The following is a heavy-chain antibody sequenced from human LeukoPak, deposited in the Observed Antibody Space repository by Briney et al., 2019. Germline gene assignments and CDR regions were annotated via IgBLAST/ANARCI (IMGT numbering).Heavy chain of an antibody. CDR3: TTDPNVLRLLEWLLEPDYYYYYGMDV. CDR2: IKSKTDGGTT. J-gene: IGHJ6*02. CDR1: GFTFSNAW. Sequence: GGSLRLSCAASGFTFSNAWMSWVRQAPGKGLEWVGRIKSKTDGGTTDYAAPVKGRFTISRDDSKNTLHLQMNSLKTEDTAVYYCTTDPNVLRLLEWLLEPDYYYYYGMDVWGQGTTVTVSS. D-gene: IGHD3-3*01. V-gene: IGHV3-15*01.